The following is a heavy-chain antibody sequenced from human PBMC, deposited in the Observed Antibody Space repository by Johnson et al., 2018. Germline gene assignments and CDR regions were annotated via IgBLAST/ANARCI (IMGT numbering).Heavy chain of an antibody. J-gene: IGHJ6*02. Sequence: QVQLVESGGGVVQPGRSLRLSCAASGFTFSSYGMHWVRQAPGKGLEWVAVIWYDGSNKYYADAVKGRFTISRDNSKKTLYLQMNSLRAEDTAVYYGARDNGSDEATVTTWWFGYYYGMDVWGQGTTVTVSS. D-gene: IGHD4-11*01. CDR1: GFTFSSYG. CDR2: IWYDGSNK. CDR3: ARDNGSDEATVTTWWFGYYYGMDV. V-gene: IGHV3-33*01.